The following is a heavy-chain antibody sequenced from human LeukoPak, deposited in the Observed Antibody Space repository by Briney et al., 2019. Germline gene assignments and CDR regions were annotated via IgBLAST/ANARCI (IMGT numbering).Heavy chain of an antibody. CDR1: GFTFSSYS. J-gene: IGHJ6*03. CDR3: ARDGERFLEWLLSNYYYYMDV. Sequence: GGSLRLSCAASGFTFSSYSMNWVRQAPGKGLEWVSSISSSSSYIYYADSVKGRFTISRDNAKNSLFLQMNGLRAEDTAVYYCARDGERFLEWLLSNYYYYMDVWGKGTTVTVSS. V-gene: IGHV3-21*01. D-gene: IGHD3-3*01. CDR2: ISSSSSYI.